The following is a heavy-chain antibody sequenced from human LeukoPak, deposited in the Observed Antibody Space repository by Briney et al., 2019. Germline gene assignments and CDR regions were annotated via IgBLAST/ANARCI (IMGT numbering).Heavy chain of an antibody. CDR2: IYTSGST. V-gene: IGHV4-4*07. J-gene: IGHJ3*02. Sequence: SETLSLTCTVSGGSISSYYWSWIRQPAGKGLEWIGRIYTSGSTNYNPSLKSRVTMSVDTSKNQFSLKLSSVTAADTAVYYCARGPLRGGATFLYDAFDIWGQGTMVTVSS. CDR3: ARGPLRGGATFLYDAFDI. CDR1: GGSISSYY. D-gene: IGHD1-26*01.